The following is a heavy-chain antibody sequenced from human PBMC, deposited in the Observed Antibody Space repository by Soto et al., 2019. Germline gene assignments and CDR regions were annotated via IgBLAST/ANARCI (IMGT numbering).Heavy chain of an antibody. Sequence: SETLSLTCAVYGGSFSGYYWSWIRQPPGKGLEWIGEINHSGSTNYNPSLKSRVTISVDTSKNQFSLKLSSVTAADTAVYYCGRHIWFGEPWGRDYYYGMDVWGQGTTVTVSS. CDR3: GRHIWFGEPWGRDYYYGMDV. CDR2: INHSGST. D-gene: IGHD3-10*01. J-gene: IGHJ6*02. CDR1: GGSFSGYY. V-gene: IGHV4-34*01.